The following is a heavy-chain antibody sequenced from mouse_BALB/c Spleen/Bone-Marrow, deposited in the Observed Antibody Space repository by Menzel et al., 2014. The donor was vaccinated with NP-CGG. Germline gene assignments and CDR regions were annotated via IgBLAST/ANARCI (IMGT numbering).Heavy chain of an antibody. V-gene: IGHV1-14*01. CDR1: GYTFNSFV. Sequence: LVESGPELVKPGASVKVSCKASGYTFNSFVMHWVKQKPGQGLEWIGYINPYNDGTKYNEKFKGKATLTSDKSSNTAYMELSSLTSEDSAVYYCARTMIYFYAMDYWGQGTSVTVSS. J-gene: IGHJ4*01. CDR2: INPYNDGT. CDR3: ARTMIYFYAMDY. D-gene: IGHD2-4*01.